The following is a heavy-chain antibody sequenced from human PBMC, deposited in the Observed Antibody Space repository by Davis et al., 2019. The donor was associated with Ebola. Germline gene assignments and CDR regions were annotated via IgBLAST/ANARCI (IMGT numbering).Heavy chain of an antibody. V-gene: IGHV4-59*08. Sequence: PSETLSLTCTVSGGSISSHYWSWIRQPPGKGLEWIGYIYYSGSTNYNPSLKSRVTISVDTSKNQFSLKLSSVTAADTAVYYCARGAYELVDYWGQGTLVTVSS. D-gene: IGHD3-22*01. J-gene: IGHJ4*02. CDR3: ARGAYELVDY. CDR2: IYYSGST. CDR1: GGSISSHY.